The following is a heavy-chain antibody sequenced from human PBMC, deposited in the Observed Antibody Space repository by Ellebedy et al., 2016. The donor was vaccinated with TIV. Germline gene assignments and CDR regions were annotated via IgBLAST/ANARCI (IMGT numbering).Heavy chain of an antibody. Sequence: GSLRLSXAVYGGSFSGYYWSWIRQPPGKGLEWIGEINHSGSTNYNPSLKSRVTISVDTSKNQFSLKLSSVTAADTAVYYCARVITGVLYYFDYWGQGTLVTVSS. D-gene: IGHD7-27*01. CDR2: INHSGST. V-gene: IGHV4-34*01. J-gene: IGHJ4*02. CDR1: GGSFSGYY. CDR3: ARVITGVLYYFDY.